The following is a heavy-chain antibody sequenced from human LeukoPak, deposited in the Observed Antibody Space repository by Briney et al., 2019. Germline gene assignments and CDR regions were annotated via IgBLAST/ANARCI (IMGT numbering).Heavy chain of an antibody. J-gene: IGHJ4*02. CDR2: IAYDGNNK. Sequence: GQSRTLASAVATFSFSSNGTHCDRQVPNNGMGWEGAIAYDGNNKYYADSVKRRFTISRDNSKNTLYLQMNSLRAEDTAVYYCAIDFGYSGTDGHFDYWGQGSLVTVSS. CDR1: TFSFSSNG. CDR3: AIDFGYSGTDGHFDY. D-gene: IGHD5-12*01. V-gene: IGHV3-30*04.